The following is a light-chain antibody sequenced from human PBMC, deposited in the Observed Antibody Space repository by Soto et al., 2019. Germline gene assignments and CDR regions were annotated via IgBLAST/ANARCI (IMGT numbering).Light chain of an antibody. CDR1: QTISTW. CDR3: QQYTNTNNPWM. Sequence: IHVTQSPPTRSACVLGIVRSTCLASQTISTWMAWYQQKPGKAPKLLVYDASTLQSGVASRFSGSGSGTEFTLIISGLQPDDSATYYCQQYTNTNNPWMFGQGTKVDIK. V-gene: IGKV1-5*01. CDR2: DAS. J-gene: IGKJ1*01.